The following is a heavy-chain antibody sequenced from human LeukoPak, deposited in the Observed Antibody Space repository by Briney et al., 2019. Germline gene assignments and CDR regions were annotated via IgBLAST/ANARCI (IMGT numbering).Heavy chain of an antibody. CDR2: IYYSGST. Sequence: SETLSLTCTVSGGSISNYYWSWIRQPPGKGLEWIGYIYYSGSTNYNPSLKSRVTMSVDTSKNQFSLKLSSVTAADTAVYYCARVAVTMVPRGWFDPWGQGTLVTVS. V-gene: IGHV4-59*01. CDR3: ARVAVTMVPRGWFDP. CDR1: GGSISNYY. J-gene: IGHJ5*02. D-gene: IGHD3-10*01.